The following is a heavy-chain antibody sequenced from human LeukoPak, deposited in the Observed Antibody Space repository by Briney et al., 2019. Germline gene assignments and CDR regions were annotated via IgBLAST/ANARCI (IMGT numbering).Heavy chain of an antibody. CDR1: GGSLSGYY. D-gene: IGHD1-14*01. V-gene: IGHV4-34*01. CDR3: ARSGRRYKGGMDV. Sequence: SETLSLTCAVYGGSLSGYYWSWIRQPPGKGLEWIGEINHSGSTNYNPSLKSRVTISVDTSKNQFSLKLSSVTAADTAVYYCARSGRRYKGGMDVWGQGTTVTVSS. J-gene: IGHJ6*02. CDR2: INHSGST.